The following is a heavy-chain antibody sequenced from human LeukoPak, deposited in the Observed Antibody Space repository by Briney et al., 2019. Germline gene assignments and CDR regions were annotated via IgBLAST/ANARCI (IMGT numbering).Heavy chain of an antibody. J-gene: IGHJ1*01. CDR1: GGSISSSSYY. CDR2: IYYSGST. V-gene: IGHV4-39*01. CDR3: ARHYYDSSGYNIYFQH. D-gene: IGHD3-22*01. Sequence: SETLSLTCTVSGGSISSSSYYWGWIRQPPGKGLEWIGSIYYSGSTYYNPSLKSRVTISVDTSKSQFSLKLSSVTAADTAVYYCARHYYDSSGYNIYFQHWGQGTLVTVSS.